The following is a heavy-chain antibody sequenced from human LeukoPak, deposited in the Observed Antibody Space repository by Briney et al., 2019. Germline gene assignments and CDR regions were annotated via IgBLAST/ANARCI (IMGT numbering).Heavy chain of an antibody. CDR3: ARDRRHRGGYLDL. Sequence: PSETLSLTCNVSGGSINYYWNWIRQAPGKRLEWLGYIHYNGVTDYNPSLGSRVRMSVDTSNNHLSLRLTSMTAADTAVYYCARDRRHRGGYLDLWGRGTPVTVSS. J-gene: IGHJ2*01. CDR2: IHYNGVT. D-gene: IGHD3-16*01. CDR1: GGSINYY. V-gene: IGHV4-59*01.